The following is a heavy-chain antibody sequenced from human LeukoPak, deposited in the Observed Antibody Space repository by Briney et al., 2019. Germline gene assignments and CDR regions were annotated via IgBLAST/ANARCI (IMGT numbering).Heavy chain of an antibody. Sequence: GGSLRLSCAASGFTFSSYWMHWVRQAPGKGLEWVSAISGSGGSTWYADSVKGRCTISRDNSKNTLYLQMNSLRAEDTAVYYCARSADRCSSNSCYPLIWGQGTLVTVSS. CDR1: GFTFSSYW. CDR2: ISGSGGST. CDR3: ARSADRCSSNSCYPLI. J-gene: IGHJ1*01. D-gene: IGHD2-2*01. V-gene: IGHV3-23*01.